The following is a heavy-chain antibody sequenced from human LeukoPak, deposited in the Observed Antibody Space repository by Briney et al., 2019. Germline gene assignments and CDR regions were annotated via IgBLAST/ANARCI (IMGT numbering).Heavy chain of an antibody. Sequence: ASVKVSCRTVGYSFTSYGISWVRQAPGQGLEWMGWINPNSGGTNYAQKFQGRVTMTRDTSISTAYMELSRLRSDDTAVYYCARSLFYYGSGSYDLLYWGQGTLVTVSS. J-gene: IGHJ4*02. CDR3: ARSLFYYGSGSYDLLY. CDR2: INPNSGGT. D-gene: IGHD3-10*01. V-gene: IGHV1-2*02. CDR1: GYSFTSYG.